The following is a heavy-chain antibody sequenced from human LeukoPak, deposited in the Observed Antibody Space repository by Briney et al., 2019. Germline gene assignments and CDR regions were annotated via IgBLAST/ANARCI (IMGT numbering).Heavy chain of an antibody. Sequence: AGGSLRLSCAASGFTFSSYGMHWVRQAPGKGLEWVAVISYDGSNKYYADSVKGRFTISRDNAKNSLYLQMNSLRAEDTAVYYCARSGYSSGWLPPTFDYWGQGTLVTVSS. CDR3: ARSGYSSGWLPPTFDY. J-gene: IGHJ4*02. V-gene: IGHV3-30*03. D-gene: IGHD6-19*01. CDR1: GFTFSSYG. CDR2: ISYDGSNK.